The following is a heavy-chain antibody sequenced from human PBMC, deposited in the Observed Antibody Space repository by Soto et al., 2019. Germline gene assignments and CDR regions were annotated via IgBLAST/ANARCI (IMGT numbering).Heavy chain of an antibody. CDR2: IKSKTDGGTT. D-gene: IGHD2-8*01. CDR1: GFSITNAW. Sequence: GGSMRLSSAAAGFSITNAWMTWVRQHPGKGLEWVGRIKSKTDGGTTHYAAPVEGRFTISRDDSESTLSLQMNNLKVEDTAVYYCVIDVSNDVYPYDYWGHGTLVTVSS. V-gene: IGHV3-15*01. J-gene: IGHJ4*01. CDR3: VIDVSNDVYPYDY.